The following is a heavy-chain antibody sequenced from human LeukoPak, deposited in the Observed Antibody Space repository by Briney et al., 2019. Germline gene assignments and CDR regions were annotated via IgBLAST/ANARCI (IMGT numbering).Heavy chain of an antibody. V-gene: IGHV1-3*01. D-gene: IGHD6-19*01. CDR2: INAGNGNT. Sequence: ASVKVSCKASGYTFTSYAMHWVRQAPGQRLEWMGWINAGNGNTKYSQKFQGRVTITRGTSASTAYMELSSLRSEDTSIYYCARDMSSGWSFDYWGQGTLVTVSS. CDR3: ARDMSSGWSFDY. CDR1: GYTFTSYA. J-gene: IGHJ4*02.